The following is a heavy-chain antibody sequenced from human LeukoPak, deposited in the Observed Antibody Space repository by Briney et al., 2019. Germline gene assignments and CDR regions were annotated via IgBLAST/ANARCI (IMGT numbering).Heavy chain of an antibody. CDR2: INNIGTT. CDR1: GGSLGSYY. CDR3: ARSAGYTYGFPDAFDV. Sequence: LETLSLTCNVSGGSLGSYYWSWIRQPPGKGLEWIAYINNIGTTNYNPSLKSRVTISVDTSKNQLSLHLHSVTATDTAVYFCARSAGYTYGFPDAFDVWGQGTLLTVSS. J-gene: IGHJ3*01. V-gene: IGHV4-59*08. D-gene: IGHD2-2*02.